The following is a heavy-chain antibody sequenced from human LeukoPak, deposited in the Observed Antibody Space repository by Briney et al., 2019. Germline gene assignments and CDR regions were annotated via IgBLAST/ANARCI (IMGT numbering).Heavy chain of an antibody. D-gene: IGHD2-2*01. J-gene: IGHJ6*03. Sequence: SETLSLICAVYGGSFSGYYWSWIRQPPGKGLEWIGEINHSGSTNYNPSLKSRVTISVDTSKNQFSLKLSSVTAADTAVYYCARAAAAYYYYYYMDVWGKGTTVTVSS. CDR2: INHSGST. CDR1: GGSFSGYY. CDR3: ARAAAAYYYYYYMDV. V-gene: IGHV4-34*01.